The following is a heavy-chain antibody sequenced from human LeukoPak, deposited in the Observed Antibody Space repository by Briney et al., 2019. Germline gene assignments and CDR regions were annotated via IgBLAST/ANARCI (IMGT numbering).Heavy chain of an antibody. Sequence: GRSLRLSCAASGFTFSSYGMHWVRQAPGKGLEWVAVIWYDGSNKYYADSVKGRFTISRDNAKNSLYLQMNSLRAEDTAVYYCARGTNWSPLDFDHWGQGTLVTVSS. CDR3: ARGTNWSPLDFDH. CDR2: IWYDGSNK. D-gene: IGHD1-20*01. J-gene: IGHJ4*02. CDR1: GFTFSSYG. V-gene: IGHV3-33*01.